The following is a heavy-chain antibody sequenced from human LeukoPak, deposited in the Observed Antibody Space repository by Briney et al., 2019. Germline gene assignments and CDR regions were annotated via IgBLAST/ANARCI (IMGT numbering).Heavy chain of an antibody. Sequence: ASVKVSCKASGYTFTSYYMHWVRQAPGQGLEWMGIINPSGGSTSYAQKFQGRVTMTRDMSTSTVYMELSSLRSEDTAVYYCARRSSSIRGGATFDYWGQGTLVTVSS. CDR1: GYTFTSYY. V-gene: IGHV1-46*01. CDR3: ARRSSSIRGGATFDY. CDR2: INPSGGST. D-gene: IGHD6-6*01. J-gene: IGHJ4*02.